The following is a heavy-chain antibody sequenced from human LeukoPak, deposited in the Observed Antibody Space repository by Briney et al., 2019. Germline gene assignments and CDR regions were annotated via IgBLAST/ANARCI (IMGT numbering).Heavy chain of an antibody. CDR1: GYTFTSYG. V-gene: IGHV1-18*01. CDR2: ISAYNGNT. Sequence: ASVKVSCKASGYTFTSYGISWVRQAPGQGLEWMEWISAYNGNTNYAQKFQGRVTITADESTSTAYMELSSLRSEDTAVYYCARDYYDSSGSIPLGSWGQGTLVTVSS. J-gene: IGHJ5*02. CDR3: ARDYYDSSGSIPLGS. D-gene: IGHD3-22*01.